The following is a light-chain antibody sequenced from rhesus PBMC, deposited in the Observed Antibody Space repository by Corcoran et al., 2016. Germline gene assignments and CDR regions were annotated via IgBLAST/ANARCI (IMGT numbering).Light chain of an antibody. J-gene: IGLJ1*01. Sequence: QAALTQPRSVSGSPGQSVPFSCTGKSSDIGGYNYVSWYHQHPGTAPKLMIYEVRKRPSGVSDRFSGSKSGNTASLTISGLQADDEADYYCSSYAGSYTFYIFGAGTRLTVL. CDR3: SSYAGSYTFYI. CDR1: SSDIGGYNY. V-gene: IGLV2-32*02. CDR2: EVR.